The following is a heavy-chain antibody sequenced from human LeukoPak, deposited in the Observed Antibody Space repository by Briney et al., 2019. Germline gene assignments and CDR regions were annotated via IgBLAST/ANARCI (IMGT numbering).Heavy chain of an antibody. CDR1: GGSVSSYY. CDR3: ARVVGSSWFDY. V-gene: IGHV4-59*02. Sequence: SETLSLTCTVSGGSVSSYYWSWIRQPPGKGLEWIGYIYYSGSTNYNPSLKSRVTISVDTSKNQFSLKLSSVTAADTAVYYCARVVGSSWFDYWGQGTLVTVSS. CDR2: IYYSGST. D-gene: IGHD6-13*01. J-gene: IGHJ4*02.